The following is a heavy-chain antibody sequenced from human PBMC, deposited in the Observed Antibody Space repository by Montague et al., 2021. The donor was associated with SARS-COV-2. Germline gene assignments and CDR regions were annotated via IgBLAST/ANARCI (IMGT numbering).Heavy chain of an antibody. D-gene: IGHD3-10*01. CDR2: ISYDGSNK. J-gene: IGHJ3*02. CDR1: GFTFSSYE. Sequence: SLRLSCAASGFTFSSYEMNWVRQAPGKGLEWVAVISYDGSNKYYADSVKGRFTISRDNSKNTLYLQMNSLRAEDTAVYYCTGELFDAFDIWGQGTMVTVSS. CDR3: TGELFDAFDI. V-gene: IGHV3-30-3*01.